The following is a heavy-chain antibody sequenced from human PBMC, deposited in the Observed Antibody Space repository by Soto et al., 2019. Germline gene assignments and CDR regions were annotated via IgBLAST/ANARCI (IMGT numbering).Heavy chain of an antibody. CDR1: GFSFSNHA. D-gene: IGHD3-16*01. J-gene: IGHJ4*02. V-gene: IGHV3-23*01. CDR2: VSGSGDGT. Sequence: EVQLLESGGGLVQPGGSLRLSCATSGFSFSNHAMYWVRQAPGKGLEWVASVSGSGDGTYYADSVKGRFTISRDNSKITLFLLMSSLRGDDTAVYYCAKGRAFGVNPFDFWGQGTLVTVSS. CDR3: AKGRAFGVNPFDF.